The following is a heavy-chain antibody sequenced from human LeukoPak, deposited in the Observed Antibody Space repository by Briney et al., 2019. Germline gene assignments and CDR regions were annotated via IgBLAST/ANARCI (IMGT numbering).Heavy chain of an antibody. J-gene: IGHJ6*02. CDR2: IGTAGDT. Sequence: PGGSLRLSCAASGFTFSSYDMHWVRQATGKGLEWVSAIGTAGDTYYPGSVKGRFTISRENAKNSLYLQMNSRRAGDTAVYYCARTSMVRGVKGSTGMDVWGQGTTVTVSS. V-gene: IGHV3-13*01. CDR1: GFTFSSYD. CDR3: ARTSMVRGVKGSTGMDV. D-gene: IGHD3-10*01.